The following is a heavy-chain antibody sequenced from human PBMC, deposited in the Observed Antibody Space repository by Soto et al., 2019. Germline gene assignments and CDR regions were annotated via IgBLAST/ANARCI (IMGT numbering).Heavy chain of an antibody. V-gene: IGHV1-18*01. CDR1: GYSFHNSG. D-gene: IGHD1-1*01. CDR2: ISVLNGYA. J-gene: IGHJ5*01. Sequence: ASVKASCKTSGYSFHNSGISWVRQAPGQGLEWMGWISVLNGYAHYGQKFQGRVIMTADTFTSTAYMELRGLRSDDTAMYYCSKNGTTWFASWG. CDR3: SKNGTTWFAS.